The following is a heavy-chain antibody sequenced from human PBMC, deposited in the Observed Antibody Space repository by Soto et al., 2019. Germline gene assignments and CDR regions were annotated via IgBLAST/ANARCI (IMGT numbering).Heavy chain of an antibody. CDR2: IKSKTDGGTT. Sequence: EVQLVESGGGLVKPGGSLRLSCAASGFTFSNAWMSWVRQAPGKGLEWVGRIKSKTDGGTTDYAAIVKGRFTISRDDSINTQYLRMESLKAEDTAVYYCTTITGSGYYLGYWGQGTLVTVSS. CDR3: TTITGSGYYLGY. J-gene: IGHJ4*02. CDR1: GFTFSNAW. V-gene: IGHV3-15*01. D-gene: IGHD5-12*01.